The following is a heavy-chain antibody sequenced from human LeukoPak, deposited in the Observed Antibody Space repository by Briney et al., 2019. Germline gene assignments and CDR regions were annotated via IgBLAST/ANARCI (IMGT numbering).Heavy chain of an antibody. CDR2: ISSSSSYI. Sequence: GGSLRLSCAASGFTFSSYSMNWVRQAPGKGLEWVSSISSSSSYIYYADSVKGRFTISRDNAKNSLYLQMNGLRAEDTAVYYCARETGYYYMDVWGKGTTVTVSS. CDR1: GFTFSSYS. CDR3: ARETGYYYMDV. D-gene: IGHD3-9*01. J-gene: IGHJ6*03. V-gene: IGHV3-21*04.